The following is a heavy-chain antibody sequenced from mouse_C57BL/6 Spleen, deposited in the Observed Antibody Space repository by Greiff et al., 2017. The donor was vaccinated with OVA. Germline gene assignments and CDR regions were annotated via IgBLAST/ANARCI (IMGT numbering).Heavy chain of an antibody. D-gene: IGHD1-1*01. Sequence: QVQLKESGAELAKPGASVKLSCKASGYPFPSYWLHWVKQRPGQVLEWIGYINPSRGYTKYNKKFKDKATLTADKSSSTAYMQLSSLTYEDSAVYYCARDYGSSYERNFDYWGQGTTLTVSS. V-gene: IGHV1-7*01. CDR2: INPSRGYT. J-gene: IGHJ2*01. CDR1: GYPFPSYW. CDR3: ARDYGSSYERNFDY.